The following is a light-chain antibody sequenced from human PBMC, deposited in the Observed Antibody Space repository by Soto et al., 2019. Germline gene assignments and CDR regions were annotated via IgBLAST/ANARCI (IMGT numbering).Light chain of an antibody. J-gene: IGKJ1*01. CDR1: HSVSSN. CDR3: QQYNNWPPWT. V-gene: IGKV3D-15*01. CDR2: GAS. Sequence: EIVMTQSPATQSVSPGERATLSCRASHSVSSNLAWYQQKPGQAPRLLIYGASTRATGIPARFSGSGSGTEFTLTISSLQSEDFAVYYCQQYNNWPPWTFGQGTKVEIK.